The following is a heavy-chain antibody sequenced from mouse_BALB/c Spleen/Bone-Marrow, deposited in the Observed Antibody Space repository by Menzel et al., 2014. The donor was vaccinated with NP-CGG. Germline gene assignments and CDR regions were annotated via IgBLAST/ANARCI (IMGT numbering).Heavy chain of an antibody. V-gene: IGHV7-3*02. CDR2: IRNKANGYTT. D-gene: IGHD1-1*01. CDR3: ARVTTAWFAY. J-gene: IGHJ3*01. CDR1: GFTFTDYY. Sequence: EVHLVESGGGLVQSGGSLRLSCATSGFTFTDYYMSWVRQPPGKALEWLGFIRNKANGYTTEYSASVKGRFTISRDNSQSILYLQMNTLRAEDSATYYCARVTTAWFAYWGQGTLVTVSA.